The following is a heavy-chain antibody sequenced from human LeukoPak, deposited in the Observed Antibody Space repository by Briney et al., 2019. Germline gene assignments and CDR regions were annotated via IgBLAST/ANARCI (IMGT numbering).Heavy chain of an antibody. CDR1: GFSFSDSY. CDR3: STDPRLLTY. Sequence: PGGSLRLSCVVSGFSFSDSYMTWLRQTPGKGLESLAYISPSSHDIYYADSVKGRFTISRDNARTSLYLQMNSLGPDDTALYYCSTDPRLLTYWGHGTLVTVSS. CDR2: ISPSSHDI. D-gene: IGHD2-8*01. V-gene: IGHV3-11*01. J-gene: IGHJ4*01.